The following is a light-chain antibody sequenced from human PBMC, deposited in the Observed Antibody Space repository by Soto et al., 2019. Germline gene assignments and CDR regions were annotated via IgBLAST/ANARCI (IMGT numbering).Light chain of an antibody. CDR2: DTS. V-gene: IGKV3-15*01. CDR3: QEYIQWPPGM. J-gene: IGKJ1*01. CDR1: RSVGNN. Sequence: EIVLTQSPATLSLSPGERATLSCRASRSVGNNLAWYQKKPGQAPGLLIYDTSTRAPGISARFSGSGSGTEFTLTISSLQSEDFAVYYCQEYIQWPPGMFGPGTTVDIK.